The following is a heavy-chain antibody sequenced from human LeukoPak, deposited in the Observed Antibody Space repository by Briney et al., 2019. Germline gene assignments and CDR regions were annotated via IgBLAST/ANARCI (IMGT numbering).Heavy chain of an antibody. J-gene: IGHJ5*02. CDR2: ISAYNGNT. D-gene: IGHD2-15*01. CDR1: GYTFTGYF. V-gene: IGHV1-18*04. CDR3: ARGYGEQLLLRFDP. Sequence: ASVKVSCKASGYTFTGYFIHWVRQAPGQGLEWMGWISAYNGNTNYAQKFQGRVTMTTDTSTSTAYMELRSLRSDDTAVYYCARGYGEQLLLRFDPWGQGTLVTVSS.